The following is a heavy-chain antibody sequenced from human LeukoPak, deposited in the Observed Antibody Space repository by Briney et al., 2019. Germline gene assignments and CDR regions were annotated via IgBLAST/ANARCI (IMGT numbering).Heavy chain of an antibody. CDR3: TRHRDAVFGVVINYGMDV. J-gene: IGHJ6*02. V-gene: IGHV3-73*01. D-gene: IGHD3-3*01. CDR2: IRSKANSYAT. CDR1: GFAFSGSA. Sequence: PGGSLRLSCAASGFAFSGSAMHWVRQASGKGLEWVGRIRSKANSYATAYAASVKGRFTISRDDSKNTAYLQMNSLKTEDTAVYYCTRHRDAVFGVVINYGMDVWGQGTTVTVSS.